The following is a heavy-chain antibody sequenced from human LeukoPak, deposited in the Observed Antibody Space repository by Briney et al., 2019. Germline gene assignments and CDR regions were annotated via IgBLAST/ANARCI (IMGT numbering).Heavy chain of an antibody. CDR2: ISAYNGNT. CDR1: GYTFTSYG. Sequence: GASVKVSCKASGYTFTSYGISWVRQAPGQGLEWMGWISAYNGNTDYAQRLQGRVTMTRDMSTSTVYMELSSLRSEDTAVYYCARAVSMIVVVFDYWGQGTLVTVSS. V-gene: IGHV1-18*01. CDR3: ARAVSMIVVVFDY. J-gene: IGHJ4*02. D-gene: IGHD3-22*01.